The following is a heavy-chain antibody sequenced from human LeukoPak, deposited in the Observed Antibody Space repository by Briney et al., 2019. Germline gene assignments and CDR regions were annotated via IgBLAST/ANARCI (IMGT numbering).Heavy chain of an antibody. D-gene: IGHD3-10*01. CDR3: ATDSAGRVTMVRGPLEY. CDR1: GFTFSSYG. V-gene: IGHV3-30*03. J-gene: IGHJ4*02. Sequence: GGSLTLSCAASGFTFSSYGMHWVRQAPGKGLEWVAVISYDGSNKYYADSVKGRFTISRDNSKNTLYLRMNSLRPEDTAVYYCATDSAGRVTMVRGPLEYWGQGTLVTVSS. CDR2: ISYDGSNK.